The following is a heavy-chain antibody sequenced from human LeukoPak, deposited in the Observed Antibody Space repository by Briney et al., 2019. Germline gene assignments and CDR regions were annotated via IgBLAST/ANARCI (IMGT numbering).Heavy chain of an antibody. V-gene: IGHV3-21*01. CDR3: ASETRAGTDY. Sequence: GGSLRLFCAASGFTFSSYSMNWVRQAPGKGLEWVSSISSSSSYIYYADSVKGRFTISRDNAKNSLYLQMNSLRAEDTAVYYCASETRAGTDYWGQGTLVTVSS. CDR2: ISSSSSYI. D-gene: IGHD6-19*01. J-gene: IGHJ4*02. CDR1: GFTFSSYS.